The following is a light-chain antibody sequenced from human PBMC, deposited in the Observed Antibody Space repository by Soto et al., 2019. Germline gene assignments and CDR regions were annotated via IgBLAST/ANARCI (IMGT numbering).Light chain of an antibody. CDR1: QSISSY. CDR3: QQYYSYPTWT. V-gene: IGKV1-39*01. J-gene: IGKJ1*01. CDR2: AAS. Sequence: DIQMTQSPSSLCTSVGDRVTITCQASQSISSYLNWYQQNPGKAPKLLIYAASTLQSGVPSRFSGSGSGTDFTLTISCLQSEDFATYYCQQYYSYPTWTFGQGTKVDIK.